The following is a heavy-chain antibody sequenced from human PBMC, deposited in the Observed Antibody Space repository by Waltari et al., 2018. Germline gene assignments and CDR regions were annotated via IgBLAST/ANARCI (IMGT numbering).Heavy chain of an antibody. CDR2: IKEDGSEK. CDR3: ATQSWSNFEY. J-gene: IGHJ4*02. CDR1: EFTFAYYW. V-gene: IGHV3-7*01. Sequence: EVQLVESGGGLVQPGGSLRLSCAASEFTFAYYWVTWVRQAPGKGLEWVANIKEDGSEKYYGDSVKKRFTISRDNAKNSLYLQMSSLRVEDTAVYYCATQSWSNFEYWGQGTLVTVSS. D-gene: IGHD3-3*01.